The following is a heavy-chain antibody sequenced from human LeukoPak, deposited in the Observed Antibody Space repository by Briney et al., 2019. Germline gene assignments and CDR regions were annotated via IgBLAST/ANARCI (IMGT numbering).Heavy chain of an antibody. J-gene: IGHJ6*04. CDR1: GFTFSSNA. CDR2: ITGNAGSI. CDR3: AELGITMIGGV. Sequence: GGSLRLSCAASGFTFSSNAMSWVRQAPGKGLEWVSAITGNAGSIYYADSVKGRFTISRDNAKNSLYLQMNSLRAEDTAVYYCAELGITMIGGVWGKGTTVTISS. V-gene: IGHV3-23*01. D-gene: IGHD3-10*02.